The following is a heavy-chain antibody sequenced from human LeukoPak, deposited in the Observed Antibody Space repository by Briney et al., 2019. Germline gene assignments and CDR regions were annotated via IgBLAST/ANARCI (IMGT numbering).Heavy chain of an antibody. CDR2: INPTGGST. Sequence: GASVKVSCKASGYIFTSYYMHWVRQAPGEGLGWMGIINPTGGSTSYAQKFQGRVTITRNTSINTAYMELSSLRSEDTAIYYCAREKITTDYFFYMDVWGKGTTVTVSS. V-gene: IGHV1-46*01. CDR1: GYIFTSYY. J-gene: IGHJ6*03. D-gene: IGHD4-11*01. CDR3: AREKITTDYFFYMDV.